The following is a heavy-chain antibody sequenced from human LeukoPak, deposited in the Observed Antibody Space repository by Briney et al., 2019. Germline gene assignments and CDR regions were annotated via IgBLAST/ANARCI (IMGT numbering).Heavy chain of an antibody. CDR1: GGSFSGYY. CDR3: ARAPRGTGVTKGGYFDY. V-gene: IGHV4-34*01. J-gene: IGHJ4*02. CDR2: INHSGST. Sequence: SETLSLTCAVYGGSFSGYYWSWIRQPPGKGLEWIGEINHSGSTNYNPSLKSRVTISVDTSKNQFSLKLSSVTAADTAVYYCARAPRGTGVTKGGYFDYWGQGTLVTVSS. D-gene: IGHD3/OR15-3a*01.